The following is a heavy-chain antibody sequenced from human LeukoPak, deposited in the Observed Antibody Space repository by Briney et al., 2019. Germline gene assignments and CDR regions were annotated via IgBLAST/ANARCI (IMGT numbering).Heavy chain of an antibody. D-gene: IGHD2-15*01. CDR3: AGFGWSRQDV. CDR2: INTDGSFT. Sequence: GGSLRLSCAASGFTFSSYDMHWVRQATGKGLVWVSRINTDGSFTTYADSVKGRFTISRDNAKNTLYLQMNSLRAEDTAVYYCAGFGWSRQDVWGKGTTVTVSS. CDR1: GFTFSSYD. J-gene: IGHJ6*04. V-gene: IGHV3-74*01.